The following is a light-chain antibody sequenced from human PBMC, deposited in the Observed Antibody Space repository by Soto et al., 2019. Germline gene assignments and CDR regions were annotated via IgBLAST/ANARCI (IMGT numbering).Light chain of an antibody. CDR1: QGINNW. CDR3: QQADTFPLT. J-gene: IGKJ4*01. CDR2: AAY. Sequence: DIQMTQFPSSVSASVGDRVTITCRASQGINNWLVWYQQKPGTAPKLLIYAAYSLQSVVPSRFRGSGSGTDFTRTIRNLQPDDSATYYSQQADTFPLTFGGGTTVEIK. V-gene: IGKV1-12*01.